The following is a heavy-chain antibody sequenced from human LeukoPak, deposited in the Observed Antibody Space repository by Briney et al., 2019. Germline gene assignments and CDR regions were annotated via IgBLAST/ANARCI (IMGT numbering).Heavy chain of an antibody. J-gene: IGHJ4*02. CDR3: AKDRASGWSPGYYFDY. Sequence: GGSLRLSCAASGFTFSSYGMHWVRQAPGKGLEWVAAIWYDGSNKYYADSVKGRFTISRDNSKNTLYLQMNSLRAEDTAVYYCAKDRASGWSPGYYFDYWGQGTLVTVSS. D-gene: IGHD3-10*01. CDR2: IWYDGSNK. V-gene: IGHV3-33*06. CDR1: GFTFSSYG.